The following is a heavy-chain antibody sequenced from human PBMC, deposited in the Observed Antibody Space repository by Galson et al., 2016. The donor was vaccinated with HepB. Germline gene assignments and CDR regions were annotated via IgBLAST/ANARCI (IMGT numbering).Heavy chain of an antibody. J-gene: IGHJ4*02. V-gene: IGHV3-33*08. CDR1: GLSFHTYS. Sequence: SLRLSCADSGLSFHTYSMNWVRQAPGKGLEWVAGLWFDGSYKYYTDSVKGRFPITRDNSKNTLYLHMSGLRAEDTAVHYCATENPGLAVASLYYWGQGTLVTVSS. D-gene: IGHD6-19*01. CDR3: ATENPGLAVASLYY. CDR2: LWFDGSYK.